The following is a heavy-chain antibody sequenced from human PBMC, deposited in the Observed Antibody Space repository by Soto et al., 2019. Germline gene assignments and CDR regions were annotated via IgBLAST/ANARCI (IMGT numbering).Heavy chain of an antibody. J-gene: IGHJ4*02. V-gene: IGHV4-30-2*01. Sequence: QLQLHKSGSGLVKASQTLSLTCTFSGASIPYGGYSWSWIRQPAGKGLEWIGYLSHLENSFYNPSFQSRLTLSIDRSKNQFSLKLASMTAADTAVYYCARGGGYDPFDYWGQGTLVTVAS. D-gene: IGHD5-12*01. CDR3: ARGGGYDPFDY. CDR1: GASIPYGGYS. CDR2: LSHLENS.